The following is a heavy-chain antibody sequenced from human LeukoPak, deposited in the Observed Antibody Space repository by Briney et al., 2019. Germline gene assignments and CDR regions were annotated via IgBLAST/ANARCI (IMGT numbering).Heavy chain of an antibody. D-gene: IGHD3-3*01. CDR2: INPNSGGT. Sequence: ASVKVSCKASGYTFTGYYMHWVRLAPGQGREWMGRINPNSGGTNYAQKFQGRVTMTRDTSISTAYMELSRLRSDDTAVYYCARGEVAQYYDFWGYMDVWGKGTTVTVSS. CDR3: ARGEVAQYYDFWGYMDV. CDR1: GYTFTGYY. J-gene: IGHJ6*03. V-gene: IGHV1-2*06.